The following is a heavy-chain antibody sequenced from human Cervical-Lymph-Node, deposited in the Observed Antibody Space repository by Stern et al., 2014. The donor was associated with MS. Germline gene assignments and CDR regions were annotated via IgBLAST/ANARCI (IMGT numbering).Heavy chain of an antibody. CDR2: LSSSSSNI. J-gene: IGHJ6*02. CDR1: GFTFSRFD. D-gene: IGHD2-8*02. V-gene: IGHV3-48*02. CDR3: VRDSPLLVISPHYYFGMDV. Sequence: EVQLVQSGGDLVQPGGSLRLSCAASGFTFSRFDMNWVRQAPGKGLEWVSYLSSSSSNIHYADSVKGRFTISRDNAKNSLYLQMNSLRDEDTAVYYCVRDSPLLVISPHYYFGMDVWGQGTTVTVSS.